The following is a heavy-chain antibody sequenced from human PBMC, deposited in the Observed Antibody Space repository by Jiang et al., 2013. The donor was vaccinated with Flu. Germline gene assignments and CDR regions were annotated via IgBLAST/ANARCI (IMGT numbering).Heavy chain of an antibody. J-gene: IGHJ3*01. D-gene: IGHD5-18*01. Sequence: SQTLSLTCAISGDSVSSNSAAWNWIRQSPSRGLEWLGRTYYRSKWYNDYAVSVKSRITINPDTSKNQFSLQLNSVTPEDTAVYYCARDRVYSYDSPEHNDAFDLWGQGTLVTVSS. CDR2: TYYRSKWYN. V-gene: IGHV6-1*01. CDR1: GDSVSSNSAA. CDR3: ARDRVYSYDSPEHNDAFDL.